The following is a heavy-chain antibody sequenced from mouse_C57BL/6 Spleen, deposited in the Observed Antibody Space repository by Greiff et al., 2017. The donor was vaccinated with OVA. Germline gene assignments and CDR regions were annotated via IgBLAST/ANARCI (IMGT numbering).Heavy chain of an antibody. CDR2: INPSSGYT. Sequence: VQLKESGAELARPGASVKMSCKASGYTFTSYTMHWVKQRPGQGLEWIGYINPSSGYTKYNQKFKDKATLTADKSSSTAYMQLSSLTSEDSAVYYCARSLAFAYWGQGTLVTVSA. CDR3: ARSLAFAY. V-gene: IGHV1-4*01. CDR1: GYTFTSYT. J-gene: IGHJ3*01.